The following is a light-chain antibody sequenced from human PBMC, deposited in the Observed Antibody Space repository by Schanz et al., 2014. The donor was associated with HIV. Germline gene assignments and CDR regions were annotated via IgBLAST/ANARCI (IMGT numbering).Light chain of an antibody. Sequence: EIVMTQSPGTLSVSPGERATLSCRASQSVSSNLAWYQQKPGQAPRLLIYGASTRATGIPARFSGSGSGTEFTLTISSLQSEDFATYCCQQYNRYWTFGQGTKVEIK. CDR2: GAS. CDR1: QSVSSN. CDR3: QQYNRYWT. J-gene: IGKJ1*01. V-gene: IGKV3-15*01.